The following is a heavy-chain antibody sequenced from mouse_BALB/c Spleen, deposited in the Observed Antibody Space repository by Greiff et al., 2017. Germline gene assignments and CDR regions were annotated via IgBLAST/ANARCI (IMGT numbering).Heavy chain of an antibody. CDR3: ARESITTATVAY. Sequence: EVKLVESGGGLVKPGGSLKLSCAASGFTFSSYAMSWVRQSPEKRLEWVAEISSGGSYTYYPDTVTGRFTISRDNAKNTLYLEMSSLRSEDTAMYYCARESITTATVAYWGQGTLVTVSA. J-gene: IGHJ3*01. CDR1: GFTFSSYA. CDR2: ISSGGSYT. D-gene: IGHD1-2*01. V-gene: IGHV5-9-4*01.